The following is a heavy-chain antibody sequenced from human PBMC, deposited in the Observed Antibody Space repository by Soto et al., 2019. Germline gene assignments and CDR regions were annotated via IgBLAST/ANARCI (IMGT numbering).Heavy chain of an antibody. V-gene: IGHV3-48*02. J-gene: IGHJ5*02. Sequence: EVQLVESGGILVQPGGSLRLSCAASGFTFTNYGMNWVRQAPGKGLEWISYISSSSGLIHYADSVKGRFTISRDNAKNSLSLQMNSRRDEDTAVYYCARAVAGSDIWVDPWGQGTLVTVSS. CDR1: GFTFTNYG. CDR2: ISSSSGLI. CDR3: ARAVAGSDIWVDP. D-gene: IGHD6-13*01.